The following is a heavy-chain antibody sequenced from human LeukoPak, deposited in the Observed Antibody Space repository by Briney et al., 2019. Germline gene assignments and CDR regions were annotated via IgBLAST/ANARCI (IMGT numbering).Heavy chain of an antibody. D-gene: IGHD3-9*01. V-gene: IGHV4-59*01. CDR3: ERSGLRYFDWSDY. J-gene: IGHJ4*02. CDR1: GGSTSSYY. Sequence: PSETLSLTCTVSGGSTSSYYWSWIRQPPGKGLEWIGYIYYSGSTNYNPSLKSRVTISVDTSKNQFSLKLSSVTAADTAVYYCERSGLRYFDWSDYWGQGNLVTVSS. CDR2: IYYSGST.